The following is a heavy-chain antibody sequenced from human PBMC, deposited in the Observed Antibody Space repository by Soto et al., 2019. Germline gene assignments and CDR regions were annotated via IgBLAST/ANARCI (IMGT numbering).Heavy chain of an antibody. D-gene: IGHD4-17*01. CDR2: IYYSGCT. V-gene: IGHV4-59*08. Sequence: QVQLQESGPGLVKPSETLSLTCTVSGGSISRYYWSWIRQPPGQGLECIGYIYYSGCTTYNPSLKSRATISVGTSKNQFSLNLSPVTAADTAVYYCARRYGGTLDSWGQGTLVTVSS. J-gene: IGHJ4*02. CDR3: ARRYGGTLDS. CDR1: GGSISRYY.